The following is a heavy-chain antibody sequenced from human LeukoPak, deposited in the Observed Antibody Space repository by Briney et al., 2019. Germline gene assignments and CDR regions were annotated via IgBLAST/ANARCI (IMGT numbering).Heavy chain of an antibody. CDR2: IGTASDT. Sequence: GGSLRLSCAASGFTFSSFDMHWVREPTGQALEWVSTIGTASDTYYPGSVEGRFTLSRDNAKNSLYLQMNSLTAGDTAVYYCARGPPRGKYYYMDVWGKGTTVTVSS. D-gene: IGHD1-1*01. CDR1: GFTFSSFD. CDR3: ARGPPRGKYYYMDV. J-gene: IGHJ6*03. V-gene: IGHV3-13*01.